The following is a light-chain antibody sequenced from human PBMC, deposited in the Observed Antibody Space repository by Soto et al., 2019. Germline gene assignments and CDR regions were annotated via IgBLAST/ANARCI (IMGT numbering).Light chain of an antibody. Sequence: EIVLTQSPATLSLSPGERATLSCRASQSVSSYLAWYQQKPGQAPRLLIYDASNRATGIPARFSGSGSGTDFPLTISSLEPEYFAVYYCQQRSNWLYTFGQGTKLEIK. J-gene: IGKJ2*01. V-gene: IGKV3-11*01. CDR3: QQRSNWLYT. CDR1: QSVSSY. CDR2: DAS.